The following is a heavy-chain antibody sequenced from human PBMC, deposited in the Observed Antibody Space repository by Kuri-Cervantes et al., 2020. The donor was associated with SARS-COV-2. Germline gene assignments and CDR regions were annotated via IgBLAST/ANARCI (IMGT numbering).Heavy chain of an antibody. Sequence: LRLSCTVSGVAMSSSSYYWGWIRQPPGKGLEWIGSIYYSGSTYYNPSLKSRVTILVDMSKNQVSLKLSSVTAADTAVYYCARGASSSWFIYYYYYGMDVWGQGTTVTVSS. J-gene: IGHJ6*02. D-gene: IGHD6-13*01. CDR2: IYYSGST. CDR1: GVAMSSSSYY. V-gene: IGHV4-39*01. CDR3: ARGASSSWFIYYYYYGMDV.